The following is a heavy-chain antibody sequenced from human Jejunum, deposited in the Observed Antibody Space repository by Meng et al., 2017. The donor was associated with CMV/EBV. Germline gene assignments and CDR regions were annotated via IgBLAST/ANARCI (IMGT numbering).Heavy chain of an antibody. CDR2: IKPDGSDT. CDR1: TFSRYW. CDR3: ARVIAREESAFNAFDI. D-gene: IGHD2-21*01. J-gene: IGHJ3*02. V-gene: IGHV3-7*01. Sequence: TFSRYWMSWVRQGPGKGLEWVANIKPDGSDTDYLDSVRGRFAISRDNARNSLYLNLDSLRAQDTAVYYCARVIAREESAFNAFDIWGRGTMGTVSS.